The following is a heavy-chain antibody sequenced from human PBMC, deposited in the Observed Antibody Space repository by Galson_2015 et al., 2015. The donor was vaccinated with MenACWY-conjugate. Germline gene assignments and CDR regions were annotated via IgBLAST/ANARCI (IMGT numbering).Heavy chain of an antibody. CDR2: VRPGGGTK. D-gene: IGHD3-10*02. Sequence: RLSCAASGITLIRCGMNSVLQAPGKGLEWVSSVRPGGGTKYYAGSAEGPFTISRDDARSSLFRQLSSLRDEDSAVYYCSWGRNPTVNSMFLDYWGRGTQVIVSS. J-gene: IGHJ4*02. CDR1: GITLIRCG. V-gene: IGHV3-48*02. CDR3: SWGRNPTVNSMFLDY.